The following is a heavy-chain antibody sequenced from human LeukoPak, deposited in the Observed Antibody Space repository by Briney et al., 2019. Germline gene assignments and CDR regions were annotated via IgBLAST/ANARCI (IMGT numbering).Heavy chain of an antibody. CDR3: ARDPAIDYGSGGKGWFDP. J-gene: IGHJ5*02. D-gene: IGHD3-10*01. CDR1: GGSFSGYY. Sequence: SETLSLTCAVYGGSFSGYYWSWIRQPPGKGLEWIGEINHSGSTNYNPSLKSRVTISVDTSKNQFSLKLSSVTAADTAVYYCARDPAIDYGSGGKGWFDPWGQGTLVTVSS. CDR2: INHSGST. V-gene: IGHV4-34*01.